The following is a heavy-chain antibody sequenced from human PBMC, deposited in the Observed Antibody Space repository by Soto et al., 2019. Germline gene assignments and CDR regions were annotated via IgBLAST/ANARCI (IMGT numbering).Heavy chain of an antibody. V-gene: IGHV5-51*01. CDR1: GYSFISYW. Sequence: GESLKISCKTSGYSFISYWVAWVRQKPGKGLEWMGTFYPGDSTSTYSPSLQGQVTISVDKSISTAYLHLSSLKASDTAMYYCARIIGYCRNNDCSWTFDIWRQGTTVTGSS. D-gene: IGHD2-2*03. J-gene: IGHJ3*02. CDR2: FYPGDSTS. CDR3: ARIIGYCRNNDCSWTFDI.